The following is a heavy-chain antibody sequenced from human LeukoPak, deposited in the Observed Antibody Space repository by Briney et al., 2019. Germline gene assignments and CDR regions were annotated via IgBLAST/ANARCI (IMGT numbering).Heavy chain of an antibody. D-gene: IGHD6-13*01. CDR3: ARGNEAGMRGDY. Sequence: PGGSLRLSCAASGFTFSSYSMNWVRQAPGKGLEWVSSISSSSSYIYYADSVKGRFTISRDNAKNSLYLQMNSLRAEDTAVYYCARGNEAGMRGDYWGQGTLVTVSS. CDR1: GFTFSSYS. J-gene: IGHJ4*02. CDR2: ISSSSSYI. V-gene: IGHV3-21*01.